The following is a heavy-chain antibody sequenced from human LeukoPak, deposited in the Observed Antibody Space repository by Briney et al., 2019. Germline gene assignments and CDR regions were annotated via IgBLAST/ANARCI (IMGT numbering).Heavy chain of an antibody. CDR2: IKQDGSQK. D-gene: IGHD7-27*01. J-gene: IGHJ4*02. V-gene: IGHV3-7*03. CDR3: AKDGNWARFEN. Sequence: PGGSLRLSCAASGFAFTNYWMSWVRQAPGKGLEWVANIKQDGSQKYYVDSVKGRFTISRDNAKNSVYLQMNSPRAEDTAAYYCAKDGNWARFENWGQGTLVTVSS. CDR1: GFAFTNYW.